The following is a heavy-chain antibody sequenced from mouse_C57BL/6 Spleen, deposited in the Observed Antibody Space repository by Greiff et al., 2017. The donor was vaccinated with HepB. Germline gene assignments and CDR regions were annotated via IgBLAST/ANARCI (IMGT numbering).Heavy chain of an antibody. CDR2: IYPGSGST. D-gene: IGHD1-1*01. J-gene: IGHJ1*03. V-gene: IGHV1-55*01. CDR3: ARGGTTVVARSWYFDV. Sequence: QVQLQQPGAELVKPGASVKMSCKASGYTFTSYWITWVKQRPGQGLEWIGDIYPGSGSTNYNEKFKSKATLTVDTSSSTAYMQLSSLTSEDSAVYYCARGGTTVVARSWYFDVWGTGTTVTVSS. CDR1: GYTFTSYW.